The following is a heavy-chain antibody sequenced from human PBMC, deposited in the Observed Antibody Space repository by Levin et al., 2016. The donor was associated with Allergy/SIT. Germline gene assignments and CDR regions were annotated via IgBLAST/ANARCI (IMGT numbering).Heavy chain of an antibody. Sequence: SETLSLTCRVSGASINSNHWSWVRQPPGGGLEWIGHIYDSGSTKYSPSLQSRVTISMDTSKNQFFLRLRSVTAADTAVYYCARRTSYYDNVWGNIYYGMDVWGQGTTVTVSS. J-gene: IGHJ6*02. CDR2: IYDSGST. V-gene: IGHV4-59*08. CDR3: ARRTSYYDNVWGNIYYGMDV. D-gene: IGHD3-16*01. CDR1: GASINSNH.